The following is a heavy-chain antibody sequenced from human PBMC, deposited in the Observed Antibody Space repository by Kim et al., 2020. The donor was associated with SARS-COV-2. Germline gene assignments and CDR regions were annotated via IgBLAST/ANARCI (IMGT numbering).Heavy chain of an antibody. CDR3: ARGGLSGYSYGRPGY. CDR1: GYTFTGYY. CDR2: INPNSGGT. V-gene: IGHV1-2*02. Sequence: ASVKVSCKASGYTFTGYYMHWVRQAPGQGLEWMGWINPNSGGTNYAQKFQGRVTMTRDTSISTAYMELSRLRSDDTAVYYCARGGLSGYSYGRPGYWGQGTLVTVSS. J-gene: IGHJ4*02. D-gene: IGHD5-18*01.